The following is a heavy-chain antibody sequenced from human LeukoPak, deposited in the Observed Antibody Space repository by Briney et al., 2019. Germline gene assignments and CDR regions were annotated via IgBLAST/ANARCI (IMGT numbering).Heavy chain of an antibody. V-gene: IGHV3-15*07. CDR3: TTNPPVRWGASSEPPNY. CDR1: GFAFGTHW. D-gene: IGHD2-15*01. J-gene: IGHJ4*02. CDR2: IKSKTDGGTT. Sequence: GGSLRLSCAASGFAFGTHWMNWVRQAPGKGLEWVGRIKSKTDGGTTDYAAPVTGRFTISRDDSRNTLYLQMNSLKTEDTAVYYCTTNPPVRWGASSEPPNYWGQGTLVTVFS.